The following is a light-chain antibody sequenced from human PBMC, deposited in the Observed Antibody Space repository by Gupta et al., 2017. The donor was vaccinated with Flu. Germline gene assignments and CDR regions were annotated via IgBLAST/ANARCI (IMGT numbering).Light chain of an antibody. J-gene: IGKJ1*01. Sequence: VTLGQTASNTCRSSQSPGHSDGNTVFHWLQQTRGQAPRRLIYPASNPASGLPDSFSGSGSGTDFTMKISMVAADDVVIYFCKQGEHWPWGFGQGTKLEI. V-gene: IGKV2-30*02. CDR3: KQGEHWPWG. CDR2: PAS. CDR1: QSPGHSDGNTV.